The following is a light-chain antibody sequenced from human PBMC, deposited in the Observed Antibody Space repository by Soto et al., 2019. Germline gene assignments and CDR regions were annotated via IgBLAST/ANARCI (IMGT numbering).Light chain of an antibody. CDR1: QVITND. J-gene: IGKJ5*01. CDR2: DAS. Sequence: DIQMAQAPSSLSASVGDRLTITCRASQVITNDLGWYQQKPGKAPTLLIYDASTLERGVPSRFSGTGSGTEFTLSIDSLQPDDFATYYCQQYHTSSITFGQGTRLEIK. V-gene: IGKV1-17*01. CDR3: QQYHTSSIT.